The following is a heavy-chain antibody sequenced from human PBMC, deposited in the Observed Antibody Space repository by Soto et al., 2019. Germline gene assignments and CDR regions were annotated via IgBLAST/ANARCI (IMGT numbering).Heavy chain of an antibody. CDR1: GFTFGNYA. V-gene: IGHV3-30-3*01. J-gene: IGHJ6*02. CDR2: ITYDGSKT. D-gene: IGHD2-21*02. Sequence: QVQLVESGGGVVQPGRSLRLSCAASGFTFGNYAMHWVRQAPGKGLEWVAVITYDGSKTYYGDSVKGRFTISRDNSKNTLFLQANNLRPEDTALYYCSRELMRSGDSATYYPGMDVWGQGTTVTVSS. CDR3: SRELMRSGDSATYYPGMDV.